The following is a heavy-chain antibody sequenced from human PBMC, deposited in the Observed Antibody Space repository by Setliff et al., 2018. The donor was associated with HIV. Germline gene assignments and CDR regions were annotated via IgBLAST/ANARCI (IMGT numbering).Heavy chain of an antibody. J-gene: IGHJ3*02. CDR1: GFSLSTSGVA. CDR3: AHQELGYCSGGSCPPPHAFDI. V-gene: IGHV2-5*02. D-gene: IGHD2-15*01. Sequence: SGPTLVNPTPTPTLTCTFSGFSLSTSGVAVAWIRQPPGKALEWLALIYWDDDKHYSPSLKSRLTITKDTSKNQVVLTMTTMDPVDTATYYCAHQELGYCSGGSCPPPHAFDIWGQGTMVTVSS. CDR2: IYWDDDK.